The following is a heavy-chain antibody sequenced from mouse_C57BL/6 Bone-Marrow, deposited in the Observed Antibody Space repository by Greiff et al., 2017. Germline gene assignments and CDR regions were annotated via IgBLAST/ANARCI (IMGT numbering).Heavy chain of an antibody. Sequence: QVQLQQSGAELVRPGASVKLSCKASGYTFTDYYINWVKQRPGQGLEWIARIYPGSGNTYYNEKFKGKATLTAEKSSSTAYMQLSSLTSEDSAVYFCARDGYYYGTYFDYWGQGTTLTVSS. D-gene: IGHD1-1*01. CDR2: IYPGSGNT. CDR1: GYTFTDYY. V-gene: IGHV1-76*01. J-gene: IGHJ2*01. CDR3: ARDGYYYGTYFDY.